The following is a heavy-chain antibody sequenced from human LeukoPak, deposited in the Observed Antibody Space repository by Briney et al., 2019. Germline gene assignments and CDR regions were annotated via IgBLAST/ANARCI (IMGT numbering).Heavy chain of an antibody. CDR3: ATVPAASLGY. V-gene: IGHV4-34*01. D-gene: IGHD3-16*01. J-gene: IGHJ4*02. Sequence: GSLRLSCAASGFTFTTYWMNWIRQPPGKGLEWIGEINHSGSTNYNPSLKSRVTISVDTSKSQFSLNLTSVTAADTAVYYCATVPAASLGYWGQGNLVTVSS. CDR1: GFTFTTYW. CDR2: INHSGST.